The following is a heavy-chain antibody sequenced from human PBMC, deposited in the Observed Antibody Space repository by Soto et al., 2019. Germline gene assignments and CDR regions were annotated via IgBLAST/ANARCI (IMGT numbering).Heavy chain of an antibody. J-gene: IGHJ4*02. Sequence: LRLSCAASGFTVSSSYMSWVRQAPGKGLEWVSVIYSGGSTYYADSVKGRFTISRHNSKNTLYLQMNSLRAEDTAVYYCARGSSDIVATESGGSADLDYWGQGTPVTVSS. CDR2: IYSGGST. CDR1: GFTVSSSY. D-gene: IGHD5-12*01. V-gene: IGHV3-53*04. CDR3: ARGSSDIVATESGGSADLDY.